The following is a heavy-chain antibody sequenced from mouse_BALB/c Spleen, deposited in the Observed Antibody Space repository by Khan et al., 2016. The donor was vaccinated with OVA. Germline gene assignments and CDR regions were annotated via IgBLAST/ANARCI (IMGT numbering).Heavy chain of an antibody. V-gene: IGHV2-9*02. CDR2: IWAGGSK. D-gene: IGHD1-3*01. Sequence: QVQLKESGPGLVAPSQSLSITCTVSGFSLTSYGVHWVRQPPGKGLAWLGVIWAGGSKNYTSALMSRLSISKDTSTSHVFLKMNSLQTYDTAMYYCARLEDIWGQGTTRTVAS. J-gene: IGHJ2*01. CDR1: GFSLTSYG. CDR3: ARLEDI.